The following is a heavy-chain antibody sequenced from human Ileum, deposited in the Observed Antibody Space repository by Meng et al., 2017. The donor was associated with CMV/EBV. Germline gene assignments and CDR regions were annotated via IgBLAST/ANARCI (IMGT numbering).Heavy chain of an antibody. CDR2: IIPILDTG. D-gene: IGHD3-10*01. J-gene: IGHJ4*02. CDR3: APYYCGSGSHGVAHFDS. V-gene: IGHV1-69*10. CDR1: GGTFSSYA. Sequence: SVKVSCKASGGTFSSYAISWVRQAPGQGLEWMGGIIPILDTGNYAQRFQGRVTITADKSTSTSYMDLSLGSEDTAVYYCAPYYCGSGSHGVAHFDSWGQGTLVTVSS.